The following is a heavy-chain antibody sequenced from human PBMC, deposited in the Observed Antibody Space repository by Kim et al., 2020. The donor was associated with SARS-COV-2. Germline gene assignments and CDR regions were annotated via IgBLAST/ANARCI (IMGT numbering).Heavy chain of an antibody. D-gene: IGHD3-10*01. CDR2: GST. V-gene: IGHV3-64D*09. J-gene: IGHJ4*02. Sequence: GSTYYADTVKSRITISRDNSKNPLYLQMSSLRAEDTAVYYCVFGARAFDYWGQGTLVTVSS. CDR3: VFGARAFDY.